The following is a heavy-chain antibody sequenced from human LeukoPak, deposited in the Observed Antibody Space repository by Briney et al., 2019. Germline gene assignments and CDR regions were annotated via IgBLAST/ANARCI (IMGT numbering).Heavy chain of an antibody. CDR1: GFTFSSYG. Sequence: GGSLRLSCAASGFTFSSYGMHWVRQAPGKGLEWVAVISYDGSNKYYADSVKGRFTISRDNSKNTLYLQMNSLRAEDTAVYYCAKDRPRSGTYCGGDCYSGYFDYWGQGTLVTVSS. J-gene: IGHJ4*02. CDR2: ISYDGSNK. CDR3: AKDRPRSGTYCGGDCYSGYFDY. D-gene: IGHD2-21*02. V-gene: IGHV3-30*18.